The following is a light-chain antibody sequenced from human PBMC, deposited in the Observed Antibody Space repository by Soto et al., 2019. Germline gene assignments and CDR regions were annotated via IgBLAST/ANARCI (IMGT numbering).Light chain of an antibody. J-gene: IGKJ4*01. V-gene: IGKV1-27*01. CDR2: AAS. CDR3: QKYNSAPLT. CDR1: QTISSW. Sequence: DIPTTQSPSTLSGSVGDRVTITCRASQTISSWLAWYQQKPGKAPKRLIYAASTLQAGVPSRFSGSGSGTDFTLTISSLQPEDVAAYYCQKYNSAPLTFGGGTKVDIK.